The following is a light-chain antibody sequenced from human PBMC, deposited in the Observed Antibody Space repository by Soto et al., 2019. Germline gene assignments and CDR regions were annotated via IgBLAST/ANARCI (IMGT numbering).Light chain of an antibody. CDR2: AVS. CDR1: SSDVGGYNY. V-gene: IGLV2-14*01. CDR3: SSYTGSSTYV. J-gene: IGLJ1*01. Sequence: QSALTQPASVSGSPGQSITLSCTGTSSDVGGYNYVSWYQQHPGKAPKLMIYAVSNRPSGVSNRFSGSKSGNTASLTISGLQAEDEADYYCSSYTGSSTYVFGTGTKVTVL.